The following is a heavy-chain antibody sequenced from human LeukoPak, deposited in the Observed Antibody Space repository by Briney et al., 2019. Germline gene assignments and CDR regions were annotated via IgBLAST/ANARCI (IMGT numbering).Heavy chain of an antibody. D-gene: IGHD6-13*01. CDR2: INPNSGGT. V-gene: IGHV1-2*02. CDR3: ARFGGSSWYWDY. J-gene: IGHJ4*02. CDR1: GYTFTGYY. Sequence: GASVTVSCKASGYTFTGYYMHWVRQAPGQGLEWMGWINPNSGGTNYAQKFQARVTMTRDTSISTAYMELSRLRSDDTAVYYCARFGGSSWYWDYWGQGTLVTVSS.